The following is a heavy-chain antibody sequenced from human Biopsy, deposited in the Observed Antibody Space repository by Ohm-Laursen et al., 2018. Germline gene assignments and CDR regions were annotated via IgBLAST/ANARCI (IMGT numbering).Heavy chain of an antibody. Sequence: SLRLSCAASGFDFSDYSMSWVRQAPGKGLEWVSCSNTDGSHTNYADSVKGRFTTSTDNAKNTLYLYMSSLTVEDTAVYFCARDASQGFDSWGQGTLVTVSS. J-gene: IGHJ5*01. CDR1: GFDFSDYS. CDR3: ARDASQGFDS. V-gene: IGHV3-74*01. CDR2: SNTDGSHT.